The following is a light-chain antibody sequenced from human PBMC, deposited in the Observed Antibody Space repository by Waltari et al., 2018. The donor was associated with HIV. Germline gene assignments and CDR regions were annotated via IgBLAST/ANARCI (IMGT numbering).Light chain of an antibody. CDR3: STWDDSLIGRV. CDR2: PAD. CDR1: SSTIGTSS. J-gene: IGLJ3*02. V-gene: IGLV1-44*01. Sequence: SLLTQPPSASGAPGQKVHITCSGSSSTIGTSSVYWYQHFPGSAPTLLIYPADKRPPRVADRFSASKSGTSASLAIRVLLFDDEAVYYCSTWDDSLIGRVFGGGTRLTVL.